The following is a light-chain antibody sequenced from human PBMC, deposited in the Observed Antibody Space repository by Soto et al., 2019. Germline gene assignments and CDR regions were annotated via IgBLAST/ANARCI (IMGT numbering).Light chain of an antibody. J-gene: IGKJ2*01. CDR2: GAS. Sequence: EIVLTQSPGTLSLSPGERVTVSCRASQSVSVSSLAWYQQKPGQSPRLLIYGASSRATGIPDRFSGSGSGTDFTLTIRRLEPEDFAVYYCQQYATPPPYTFGQGTRLEIK. V-gene: IGKV3-20*01. CDR1: QSVSVSS. CDR3: QQYATPPPYT.